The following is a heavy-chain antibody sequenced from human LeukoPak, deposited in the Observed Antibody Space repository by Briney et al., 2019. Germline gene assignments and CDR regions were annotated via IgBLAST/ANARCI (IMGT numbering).Heavy chain of an antibody. V-gene: IGHV3-7*01. Sequence: GGSLRLSCAASGFTFSSYWMSWVRQAPGKGLEWVANINQDGSEKYYVDSVKGRFTISKDNAKNSLYLQMNSLRAEDTAVYYCAREGCSGGSCYHNWFDPWGQGTLVTVSS. J-gene: IGHJ5*02. CDR1: GFTFSSYW. CDR2: INQDGSEK. CDR3: AREGCSGGSCYHNWFDP. D-gene: IGHD2-15*01.